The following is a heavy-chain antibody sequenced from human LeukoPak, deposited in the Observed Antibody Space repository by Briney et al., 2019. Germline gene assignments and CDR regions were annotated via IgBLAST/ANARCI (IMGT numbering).Heavy chain of an antibody. D-gene: IGHD3-16*02. J-gene: IGHJ4*02. CDR1: GFTFSSYW. V-gene: IGHV3-7*03. CDR2: IKQDGSEK. Sequence: PGGSLRLSCAASGFTFSSYWMSWVRQAPGKGLGWVANIKQDGSEKYYVDSVKGRFTISRDNAKNSLYLQMNSLRAGDTAAYFCAKGPSPGPLYYFDYWGQGILVTISS. CDR3: AKGPSPGPLYYFDY.